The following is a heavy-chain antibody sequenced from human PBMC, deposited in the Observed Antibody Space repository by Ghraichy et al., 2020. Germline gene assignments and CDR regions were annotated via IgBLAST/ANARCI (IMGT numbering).Heavy chain of an antibody. Sequence: GGSLRLSFAGSGFPFSSYAMNWVRQAPGKGPEWVSGISASGSSTFYGDSVKGRFTISRDNSKNTLYLQMNSLRAEDTAIYHCTKRLNWGQGTLVTVSS. V-gene: IGHV3-23*01. D-gene: IGHD6-19*01. J-gene: IGHJ4*02. CDR3: TKRLN. CDR2: ISASGSST. CDR1: GFPFSSYA.